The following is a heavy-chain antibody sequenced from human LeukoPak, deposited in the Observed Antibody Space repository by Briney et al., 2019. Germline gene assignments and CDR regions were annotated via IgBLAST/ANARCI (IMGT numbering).Heavy chain of an antibody. CDR3: ARARGVRSPGDY. V-gene: IGHV4-39*07. CDR2: IYYSGST. J-gene: IGHJ4*02. CDR1: GGSISSSSYY. Sequence: SETLSLTCTVSGGSISSSSYYWGWIRQPPGKGLEWIGSIYYSGSTYYNPSLKSRVTISVDTSKNQFSLKLSSVTAADTAVYYCARARGVRSPGDYWGQGTLVTVSS. D-gene: IGHD7-27*01.